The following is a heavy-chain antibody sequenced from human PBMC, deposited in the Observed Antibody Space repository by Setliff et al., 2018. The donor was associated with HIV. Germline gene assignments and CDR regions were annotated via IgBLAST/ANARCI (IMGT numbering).Heavy chain of an antibody. J-gene: IGHJ4*02. CDR2: ILYDESDK. D-gene: IGHD7-27*01. CDR1: GFTLSTYG. Sequence: GGSLRLSCAASGFTLSTYGMYWVRQAPGKGLEWVAVILYDESDKYYADSVKGRFTISRDNSKNTVYLQMNSLRLEDTAVYYCAKGITSRNWGSLFDYWGRGTVVTVSS. V-gene: IGHV3-30*18. CDR3: AKGITSRNWGSLFDY.